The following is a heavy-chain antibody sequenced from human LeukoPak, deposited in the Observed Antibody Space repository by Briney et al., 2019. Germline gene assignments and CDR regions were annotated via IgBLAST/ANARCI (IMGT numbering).Heavy chain of an antibody. J-gene: IGHJ4*02. Sequence: SETLSLTCTVSGYSINSDYYWGWIRQPPGKGLEWIGSMSHSGTTYRNPSLKSRVTISVDTSKNQFSLNLISVTAADTALYYCARVYYYGSGSNFFDYWGQGTLVTVSS. CDR1: GYSINSDYY. CDR2: MSHSGTT. CDR3: ARVYYYGSGSNFFDY. V-gene: IGHV4-38-2*02. D-gene: IGHD3-10*01.